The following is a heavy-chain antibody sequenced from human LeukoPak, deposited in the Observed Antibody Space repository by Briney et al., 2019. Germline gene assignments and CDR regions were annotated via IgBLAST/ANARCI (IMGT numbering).Heavy chain of an antibody. CDR1: GGSISSYY. CDR2: IYYSGST. CDR3: ARGAPDYFDY. V-gene: IGHV4-59*01. J-gene: IGHJ4*02. Sequence: SETLSLTCAVSGGSISSYYWSWIRQPPGKGLEWIGYIYYSGSTNYNPSLKSRVTISVDTSKNQFSLKLSSVTAADTAVYYCARGAPDYFDYWGQGTLVTVSS.